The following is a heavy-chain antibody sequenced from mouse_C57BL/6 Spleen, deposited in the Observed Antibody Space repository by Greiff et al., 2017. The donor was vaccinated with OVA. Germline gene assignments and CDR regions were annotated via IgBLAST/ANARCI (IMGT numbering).Heavy chain of an antibody. Sequence: QVQLKESGAELVRPGTSVKVSCKASGYAFTNYLIEWVKQRPGQGLEWIGVINPGSGGTNYNEKFKGKATLTADKSSSTAYMQLSSLTSEDSAVYFCARSYYGMDYWGQGTSVTVSS. D-gene: IGHD1-1*01. CDR3: ARSYYGMDY. J-gene: IGHJ4*01. CDR2: INPGSGGT. V-gene: IGHV1-54*01. CDR1: GYAFTNYL.